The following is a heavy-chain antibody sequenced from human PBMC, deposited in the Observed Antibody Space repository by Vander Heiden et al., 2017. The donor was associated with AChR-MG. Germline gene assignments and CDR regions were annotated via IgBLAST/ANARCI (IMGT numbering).Heavy chain of an antibody. V-gene: IGHV1-69*01. J-gene: IGHJ5*02. CDR1: GGTFVSYA. Sequence: QVQLVQSGAEVKKPGSSVKVPCMASGGTFVSYAISWVRQAPGQGLEWMGGIIPLFGTPDYAQKFQGRVTITADESTSTAYMELSSLTSEDTAIYYCARTHDFWGPNWFDPWGQGTLVTVSS. CDR2: IIPLFGTP. D-gene: IGHD3-3*01. CDR3: ARTHDFWGPNWFDP.